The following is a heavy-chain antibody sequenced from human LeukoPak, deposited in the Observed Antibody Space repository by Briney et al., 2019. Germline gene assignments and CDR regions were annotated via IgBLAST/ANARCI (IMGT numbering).Heavy chain of an antibody. CDR2: ITSDGSST. Sequence: GGSLRLSCAASGFTFSSYWMHWVRQAPGKGLVWVSRITSDGSSTSYADSVRGRFTISRDNARNTLYLQMNSLRVEDTAVYYCARDRSGNSYAYGYWGQGTLVTVSS. V-gene: IGHV3-74*01. CDR1: GFTFSSYW. CDR3: ARDRSGNSYAYGY. D-gene: IGHD5-18*01. J-gene: IGHJ4*02.